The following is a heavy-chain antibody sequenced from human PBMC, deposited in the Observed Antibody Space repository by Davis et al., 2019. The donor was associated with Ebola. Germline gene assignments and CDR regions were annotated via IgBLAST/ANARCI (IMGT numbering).Heavy chain of an antibody. CDR1: GFTFSSYS. D-gene: IGHD2-15*01. J-gene: IGHJ5*02. V-gene: IGHV3-48*02. CDR3: ARDSQVVVAALGLAWHWFDP. Sequence: PGGSLRLSCAASGFTFSSYSMNWVRQAPGKGLEWVSYISSSSSTIYYADSVKGRFTISRDNAKNSLYLQMNSLRDEDTAVYYCARDSQVVVAALGLAWHWFDPWGQGTLVTVSS. CDR2: ISSSSSTI.